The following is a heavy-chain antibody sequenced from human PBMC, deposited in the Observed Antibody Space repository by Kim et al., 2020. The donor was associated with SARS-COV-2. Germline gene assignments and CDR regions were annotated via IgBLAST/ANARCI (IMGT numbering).Heavy chain of an antibody. CDR1: GGTFSSYA. CDR2: IIPIFGTA. D-gene: IGHD6-13*01. J-gene: IGHJ4*02. CDR3: ATYYGYSSRLPWDY. Sequence: SVKVSCKASGGTFSSYAISWVRQAPGQGLEWMGGIIPIFGTANYAQKFQGRVTITADESTSTAYMELSSLRSEDTAVYYCATYYGYSSRLPWDYWGQGTLVTVSS. V-gene: IGHV1-69*13.